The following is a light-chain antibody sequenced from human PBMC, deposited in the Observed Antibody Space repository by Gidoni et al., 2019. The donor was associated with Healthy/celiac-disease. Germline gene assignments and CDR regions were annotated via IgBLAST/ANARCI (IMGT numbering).Light chain of an antibody. Sequence: ESVLTQSPDTLSLSPGERATLSCRASQSVSSSYLAWYQQKPGQAPRLLIYGASSRATGIPDRFSGSGSGTDFTLTISRLEPEDFAVYYCQQYGSSPKFTFGPGTKVDIK. J-gene: IGKJ3*01. CDR2: GAS. V-gene: IGKV3-20*01. CDR3: QQYGSSPKFT. CDR1: QSVSSSY.